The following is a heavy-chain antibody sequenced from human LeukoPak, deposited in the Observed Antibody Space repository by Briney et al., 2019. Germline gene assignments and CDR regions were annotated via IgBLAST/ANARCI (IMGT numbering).Heavy chain of an antibody. CDR3: ARDPTNTRYNWNDREDWFDP. D-gene: IGHD1-1*01. Sequence: NPSETLSLTCAVSGGSISSSNWWSWVRQPPGKGLEWIGEIYHSGSTNYNPSLKSRVTISVDTSKNQFSLKLSSVTAADTAVYYCARDPTNTRYNWNDREDWFDPWGQGTRVTVSS. V-gene: IGHV4-4*02. CDR1: GGSISSSNW. J-gene: IGHJ5*02. CDR2: IYHSGST.